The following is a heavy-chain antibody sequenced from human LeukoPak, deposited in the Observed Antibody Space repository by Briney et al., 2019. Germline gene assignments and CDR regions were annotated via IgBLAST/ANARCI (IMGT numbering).Heavy chain of an antibody. Sequence: SETLSLTCAVYGGSFSGYYWSWIRQPPGKGLEWIGEINHSGSTNYNPSLKSRVTISVDTSKNQFSLKLSSVTAADTAVYYCARDIVVVVAAQYYYYYMDVWGKGTTVTVSS. D-gene: IGHD2-15*01. J-gene: IGHJ6*03. CDR2: INHSGST. CDR3: ARDIVVVVAAQYYYYYMDV. V-gene: IGHV4-34*01. CDR1: GGSFSGYY.